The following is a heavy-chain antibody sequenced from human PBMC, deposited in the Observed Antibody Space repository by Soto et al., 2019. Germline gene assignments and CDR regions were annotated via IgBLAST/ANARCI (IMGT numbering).Heavy chain of an antibody. CDR3: AKFFVETGGSSGWPWSFHF. CDR2: ISGTGGTT. Sequence: PGGSLRLSCAASGFTFGSYAMSWVRQAPGKGLEWVSAISGTGGTTYYADSVKGRFTISRDNSRNTLHLQMNSLRAEDTAIYYCAKFFVETGGSSGWPWSFHFWGQGTLVTVSS. V-gene: IGHV3-23*01. D-gene: IGHD6-25*01. J-gene: IGHJ4*02. CDR1: GFTFGSYA.